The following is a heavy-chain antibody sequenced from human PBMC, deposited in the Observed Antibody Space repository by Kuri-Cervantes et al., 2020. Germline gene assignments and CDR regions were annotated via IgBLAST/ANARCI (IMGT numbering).Heavy chain of an antibody. CDR2: IIPIFGTA. Sequence: SVKVSCKASGYTFTYRYLHWVRQAPGQGLEWMGGIIPIFGTANYAQKFQGRVTITTDESTSTAYMELSSLRSEDTAVYYCARDPGMSSGYYQLGYWGQGTLVTVSS. CDR3: ARDPGMSSGYYQLGY. D-gene: IGHD3-22*01. V-gene: IGHV1-69*05. CDR1: GYTFTYRY. J-gene: IGHJ4*02.